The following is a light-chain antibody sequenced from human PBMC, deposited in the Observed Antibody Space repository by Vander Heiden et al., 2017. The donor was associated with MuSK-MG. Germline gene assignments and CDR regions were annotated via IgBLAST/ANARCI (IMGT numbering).Light chain of an antibody. Sequence: IVFTPSPHSLARSLGERATINCKSSQSVLYSSNNKNYLAWYQQKAGQPPKMLIYWASTRDSGVPDRFSGSGSGTDFTLTISSLQAEDVAVYYCQQYYITPRTFGPGTKVEIK. V-gene: IGKV4-1*01. CDR3: QQYYITPRT. CDR1: QSVLYSSNNKNY. CDR2: WAS. J-gene: IGKJ1*01.